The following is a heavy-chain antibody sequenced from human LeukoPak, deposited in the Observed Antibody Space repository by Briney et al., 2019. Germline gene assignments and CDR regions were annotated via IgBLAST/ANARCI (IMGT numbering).Heavy chain of an antibody. CDR1: GFTFSSYT. J-gene: IGHJ4*02. V-gene: IGHV3-21*01. D-gene: IGHD6-19*01. CDR2: ISGSNSYI. CDR3: ARERSYSSGWYVRPYYFDY. Sequence: PGGSLRLSCAASGFTFSSYTMHWIRQAPGKGLEWVSSISGSNSYIFYADSVKGRFTVSRDNAKDSLYLQMNSLRAEDTAVYYCARERSYSSGWYVRPYYFDYWGQGTLVTVSS.